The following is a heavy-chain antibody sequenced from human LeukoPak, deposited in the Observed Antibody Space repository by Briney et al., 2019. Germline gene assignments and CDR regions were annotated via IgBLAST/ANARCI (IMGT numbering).Heavy chain of an antibody. D-gene: IGHD2-15*01. V-gene: IGHV4-38-2*02. Sequence: KPSETLSLTCTVSGYSISSGYYWGWIRQPPGKGLEWIGSIYHSGRTFYNPSLKSRVTISVDTSKNQFSLKLSSVTAADTAVYYCARGGGYCSGGSCYSLYYFDYWGQGTLVTVSS. CDR2: IYHSGRT. CDR1: GYSISSGYY. J-gene: IGHJ4*02. CDR3: ARGGGYCSGGSCYSLYYFDY.